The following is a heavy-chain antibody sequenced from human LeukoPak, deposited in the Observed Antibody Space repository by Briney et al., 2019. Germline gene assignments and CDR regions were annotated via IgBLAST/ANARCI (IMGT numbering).Heavy chain of an antibody. Sequence: GASVKVSCKSSGYTFTSYYMHWVRQAPGQGLEWMGIINPSGGSTSYAQKFQGRVTMTRDMSTSTVYKELSSLRSEDTAVYYCARAYDSSGYYYATRRVDWFDPWGQGTLVTVSS. D-gene: IGHD3-22*01. CDR1: GYTFTSYY. J-gene: IGHJ5*02. CDR3: ARAYDSSGYYYATRRVDWFDP. V-gene: IGHV1-46*01. CDR2: INPSGGST.